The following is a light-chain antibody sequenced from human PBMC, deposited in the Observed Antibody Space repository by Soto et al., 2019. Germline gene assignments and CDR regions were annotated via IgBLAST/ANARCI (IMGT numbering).Light chain of an antibody. CDR1: QSISSY. J-gene: IGKJ3*01. CDR2: AAS. CDR3: HQSYSTPLFT. V-gene: IGKV1-39*01. Sequence: DIQMTQSPSSLSASVGDRVTITCRASQSISSYLNWYQQKPGQAPKLLIYAASSLQSGVPSRFSGSGSRTDFTLTISSLQPADFATYYCHQSYSTPLFTFGPGTKVDIK.